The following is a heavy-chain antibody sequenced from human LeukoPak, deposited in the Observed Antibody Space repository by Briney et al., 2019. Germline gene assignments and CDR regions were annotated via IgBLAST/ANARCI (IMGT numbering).Heavy chain of an antibody. Sequence: SETLSLTCTVSGGSISSSSYYWGWIRQPPGKGLEWIGSIYYSGSTYYNPSFKSRVTISVDTSKNQFSLKLSSVTAADTAVYYCVGSGFDFWSGYYPWGQGTLVTVSS. D-gene: IGHD3-3*01. J-gene: IGHJ5*02. CDR2: IYYSGST. V-gene: IGHV4-39*01. CDR3: VGSGFDFWSGYYP. CDR1: GGSISSSSYY.